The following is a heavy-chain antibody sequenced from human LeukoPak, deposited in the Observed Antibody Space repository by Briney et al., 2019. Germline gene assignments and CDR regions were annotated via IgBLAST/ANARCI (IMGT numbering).Heavy chain of an antibody. CDR1: GFTFSSYG. CDR3: STSCYRVFAFDI. Sequence: PGGSLRLSCAASGFTFSSYGMHWVRQAPGKGLEWVAVISYDGSNKYYADSVKGRFTISRDNSKNTLYLQMNSLRAEDTAVYYCSTSCYRVFAFDIWGQGTMVTVSS. D-gene: IGHD2-2*01. J-gene: IGHJ3*02. V-gene: IGHV3-30*03. CDR2: ISYDGSNK.